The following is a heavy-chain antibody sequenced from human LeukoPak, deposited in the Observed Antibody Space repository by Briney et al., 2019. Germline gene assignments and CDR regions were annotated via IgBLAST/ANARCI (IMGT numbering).Heavy chain of an antibody. J-gene: IGHJ4*02. CDR2: ISYSGYT. CDR1: GGSLRSYY. Sequence: SETLSLTCTVSGGSLRSYYWSWIRQAPGKGLEWIGFISYSGYTSYSPSLKSRVAISLDTSKSQFSLRLRSMTAADTAFYHCARGRNDNGGMFFDSWAQGMLVTVSS. CDR3: ARGRNDNGGMFFDS. D-gene: IGHD4-23*01. V-gene: IGHV4-59*01.